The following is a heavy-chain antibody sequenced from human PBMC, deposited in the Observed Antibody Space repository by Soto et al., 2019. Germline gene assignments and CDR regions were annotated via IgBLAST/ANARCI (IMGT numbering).Heavy chain of an antibody. Sequence: GGSLRPSCVASGFPFSSYAMSWVRQTPGKGLEWVSGISGSGGRTYYADSVKGRFTISRDNSNNTLSLQMHILRVEDTAVYFCAKGGYYSLFDIWGQGTMVTVSS. J-gene: IGHJ3*02. CDR3: AKGGYYSLFDI. V-gene: IGHV3-23*01. CDR1: GFPFSSYA. D-gene: IGHD3-16*01. CDR2: ISGSGGRT.